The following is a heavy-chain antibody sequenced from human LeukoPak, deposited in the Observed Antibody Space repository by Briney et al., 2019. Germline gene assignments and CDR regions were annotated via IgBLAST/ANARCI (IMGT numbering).Heavy chain of an antibody. Sequence: GGSLRLSCAASGFTFSSYAMSWVRQAPGKGLECVSAISGSGGSTYYADSVKGRFTISRDNSKSTLYLQMNSLRAEDTAVYYCAKIFWSGYYVLDYWGQGTLVTVSS. CDR3: AKIFWSGYYVLDY. CDR2: ISGSGGST. V-gene: IGHV3-23*01. CDR1: GFTFSSYA. J-gene: IGHJ4*02. D-gene: IGHD3-3*01.